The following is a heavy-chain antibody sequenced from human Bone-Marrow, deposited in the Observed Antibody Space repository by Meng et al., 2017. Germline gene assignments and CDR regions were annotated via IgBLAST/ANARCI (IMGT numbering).Heavy chain of an antibody. D-gene: IGHD2-8*01. CDR3: AKELVSFATGGLDY. Sequence: GESLKISCAASGFTFSSYAMHWVRQAPGKGLEWVAVISYDGSNKYYADSVKGRFTISRDNSKSTVYMQMNSLRVEDTAIYYCAKELVSFATGGLDYWGRGILVTVSS. V-gene: IGHV3-30*04. CDR1: GFTFSSYA. CDR2: ISYDGSNK. J-gene: IGHJ4*02.